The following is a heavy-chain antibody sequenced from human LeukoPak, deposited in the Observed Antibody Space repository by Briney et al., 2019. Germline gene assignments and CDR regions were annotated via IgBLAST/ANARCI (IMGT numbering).Heavy chain of an antibody. CDR3: ARVRGYCSSTSCYAPLYYYYYGMDV. Sequence: SETLSLTCTVSGGSFSSSSHFWGWLRQPPGRGLEWIGSIRNSGSTYYSPSLKSRVTISVDTSKNQFSLKLSSVTAADTAVYYCARVRGYCSSTSCYAPLYYYYYGMDVWGQGTTVTVSS. CDR1: GGSFSSSSHF. V-gene: IGHV4-39*07. J-gene: IGHJ6*02. D-gene: IGHD2-2*01. CDR2: IRNSGST.